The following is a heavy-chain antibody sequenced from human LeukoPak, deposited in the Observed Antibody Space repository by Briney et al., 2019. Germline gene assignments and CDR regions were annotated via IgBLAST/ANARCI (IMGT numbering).Heavy chain of an antibody. V-gene: IGHV3-11*03. CDR2: ISSSSSNT. CDR1: GFTFSDYY. Sequence: GGSLRLSCAASGFTFSDYYMSWIRQAPGKGLEWVSFISSSSSNTKYADSVKGRFTISRDNAKTSLYLQMNSLRAEDAAVYYCARSVDSWSRMDVWGQGTRVTVSS. D-gene: IGHD4-11*01. CDR3: ARSVDSWSRMDV. J-gene: IGHJ6*02.